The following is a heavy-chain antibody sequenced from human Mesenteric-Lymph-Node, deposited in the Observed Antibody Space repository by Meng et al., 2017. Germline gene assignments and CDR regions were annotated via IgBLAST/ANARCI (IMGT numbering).Heavy chain of an antibody. V-gene: IGHV4-59*08. D-gene: IGHD1-14*01. CDR2: IYYSGNT. CDR1: GGSISSYY. J-gene: IGHJ5*02. Sequence: QVQLKESGPGLVKPSQTLSLTCTVSGGSISSYYWSWIRQPPGKGLEWIGYIYYSGNTYYNPSLKSRVTISIDTSKNQFSLKLSSVTAADTAVYHCARAEYYNWFDPWGQGTLVTVSS. CDR3: ARAEYYNWFDP.